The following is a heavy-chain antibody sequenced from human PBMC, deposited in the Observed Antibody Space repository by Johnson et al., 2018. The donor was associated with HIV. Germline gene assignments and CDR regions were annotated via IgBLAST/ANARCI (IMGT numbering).Heavy chain of an antibody. Sequence: VQLLESGGGLVQPGGSLRLSCAASGFTVSSNYMSWVRQAPGKGLEWVSVIYSGGSTYYADSVKGRFTISRDNSKNTLYLQMNSLIAEDTAVYYCARGRDTVVTPVGGAFDIWGQGTMFTVSS. CDR2: IYSGGST. D-gene: IGHD4-23*01. CDR1: GFTVSSNY. J-gene: IGHJ3*02. V-gene: IGHV3-66*01. CDR3: ARGRDTVVTPVGGAFDI.